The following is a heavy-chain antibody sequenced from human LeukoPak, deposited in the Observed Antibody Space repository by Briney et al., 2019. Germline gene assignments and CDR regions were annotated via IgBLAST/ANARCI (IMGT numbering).Heavy chain of an antibody. CDR1: GGTFLNYA. D-gene: IGHD3-10*01. Sequence: ASVKVSCKTSGGTFLNYAISWVRQAPGQGLEWMGRIIPILGIANYAQKFQARVTLTADKSTSTAYMELSSLRSDDTAVYYCARASQDYYGSGSYYRGGDALDIWGQGTMVTVSS. J-gene: IGHJ3*02. CDR2: IIPILGIA. V-gene: IGHV1-69*04. CDR3: ARASQDYYGSGSYYRGGDALDI.